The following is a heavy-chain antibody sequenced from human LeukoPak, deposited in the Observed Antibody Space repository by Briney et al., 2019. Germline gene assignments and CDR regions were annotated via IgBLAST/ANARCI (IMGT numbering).Heavy chain of an antibody. V-gene: IGHV4-30-4*08. CDR2: IYYSGST. Sequence: SETLSLTCTVSGGSISSGDYYWSWIRQPPGTGLEWIGYIYYSGSTYYNPSLKSRVTISVDTSKNQFSLKLSSVTAADTAVYYCARGLYDFWSGYQPGFDPWGQGTLVTVSS. CDR3: ARGLYDFWSGYQPGFDP. CDR1: GGSISSGDYY. D-gene: IGHD3-3*01. J-gene: IGHJ5*02.